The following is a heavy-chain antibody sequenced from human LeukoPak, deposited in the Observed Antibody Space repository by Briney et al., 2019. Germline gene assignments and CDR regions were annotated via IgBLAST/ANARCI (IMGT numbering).Heavy chain of an antibody. CDR1: GGTFSSYA. CDR2: IIPIFGTA. J-gene: IGHJ4*02. CDR3: ARGESGIAAAGISDY. Sequence: GASVKVSCKASGGTFSSYAISWVRQSPGQGLEWMGGIIPIFGTANYAQKFQGRVTITTDESTSTAYMELSSLRSEDTAVYYCARGESGIAAAGISDYWGQGTLVTVSS. V-gene: IGHV1-69*05. D-gene: IGHD6-13*01.